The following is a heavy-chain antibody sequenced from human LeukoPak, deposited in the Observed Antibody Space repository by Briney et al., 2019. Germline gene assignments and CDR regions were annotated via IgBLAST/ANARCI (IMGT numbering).Heavy chain of an antibody. J-gene: IGHJ5*02. CDR3: ARGLGYDILTGYPTDNWFDP. V-gene: IGHV4-38-2*02. Sequence: SETLSLTCTVSGYSISSGYYWGWIRQPPGKGLEWIGSIYHSGSTYYNPSLKSRVTISIDTSKNQFPLKLSSVTAADTAVYYCARGLGYDILTGYPTDNWFDPWGQGTLVTVSS. CDR2: IYHSGST. CDR1: GYSISSGYY. D-gene: IGHD3-9*01.